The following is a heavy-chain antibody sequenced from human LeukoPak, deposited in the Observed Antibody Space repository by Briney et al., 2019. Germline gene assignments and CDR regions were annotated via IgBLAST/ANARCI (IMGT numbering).Heavy chain of an antibody. CDR2: IKQDGSER. CDR1: GFTFSSYW. Sequence: SGGSLRLSCAASGFTFSSYWMSWVRQAPGKGLEWAANIKQDGSERYYVDSVKGRFTISRDNAKNSLYLQMNSLRAEDTAVYYCATPSRGYSGYDYYFDYWGQGTLVTVSS. D-gene: IGHD5-12*01. CDR3: ATPSRGYSGYDYYFDY. V-gene: IGHV3-7*01. J-gene: IGHJ4*02.